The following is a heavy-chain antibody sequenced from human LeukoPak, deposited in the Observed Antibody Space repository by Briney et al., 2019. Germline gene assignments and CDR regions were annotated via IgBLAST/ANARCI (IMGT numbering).Heavy chain of an antibody. Sequence: SVKVSCKASGFTFTSSAVQWVRQARGQRLEWIGWIVVGSGNTNYAQKFQERVTITRDVSTSTAYMELSSLRSEDTAVYYCAADGRATYDYVWGSYPNYYYYYGMDVWGQGTTVTVSS. J-gene: IGHJ6*02. V-gene: IGHV1-58*01. CDR3: AADGRATYDYVWGSYPNYYYYYGMDV. CDR2: IVVGSGNT. CDR1: GFTFTSSA. D-gene: IGHD3-16*02.